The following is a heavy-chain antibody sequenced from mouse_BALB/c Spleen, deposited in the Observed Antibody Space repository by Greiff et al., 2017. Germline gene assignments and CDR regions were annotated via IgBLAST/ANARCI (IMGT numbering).Heavy chain of an antibody. CDR3: ASGGSSYGWYFDV. D-gene: IGHD1-1*01. CDR1: GFTFSDYY. J-gene: IGHJ1*01. Sequence: EVKVVESGGGLVKPGGSLKLSCAASGFTFSDYYMYWVRQTPEKRLEWVATISDGGSYTYYPDSVKGRFTISRDNAKNNLYLQMSSLKSEDTAMYYCASGGSSYGWYFDVWGAGTTVTVSS. V-gene: IGHV5-4*02. CDR2: ISDGGSYT.